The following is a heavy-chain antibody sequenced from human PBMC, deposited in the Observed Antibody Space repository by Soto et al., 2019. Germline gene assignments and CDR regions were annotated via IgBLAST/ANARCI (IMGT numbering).Heavy chain of an antibody. CDR1: GFTFSSYA. D-gene: IGHD5-12*01. J-gene: IGHJ4*02. CDR2: ISGSGGST. V-gene: IGHV3-23*01. Sequence: GGSLRLSCAASGFTFSSYAMSWVRQAPGKGLEWVSAISGSGGSTYYADSVKGQVTISADKSISTAYLQWSSLKASDTAMYYCASRRDGYNSFDYWGQGTLVTVS. CDR3: ASRRDGYNSFDY.